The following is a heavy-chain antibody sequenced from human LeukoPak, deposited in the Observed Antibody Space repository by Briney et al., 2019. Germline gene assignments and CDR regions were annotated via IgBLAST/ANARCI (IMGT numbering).Heavy chain of an antibody. CDR1: GFTFSSYA. Sequence: PGGSLRLSCAASGFTFSSYAMHWVRQAPGKGLEWVAVISYDGSNKYYADSVKGRFTISRDNSKNTLYLQMNSLRAEDTAVYYCARPPLLYYYDSSGSGGGAFDYWGQGTLVTVSS. CDR2: ISYDGSNK. D-gene: IGHD3-22*01. CDR3: ARPPLLYYYDSSGSGGGAFDY. V-gene: IGHV3-30-3*01. J-gene: IGHJ4*02.